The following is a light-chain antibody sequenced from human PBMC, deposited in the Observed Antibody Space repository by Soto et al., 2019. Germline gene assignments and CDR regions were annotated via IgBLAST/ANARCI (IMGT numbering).Light chain of an antibody. V-gene: IGKV1-5*03. Sequence: DIQMTQSPSTLSGSVGDRVTLTCRASQSISTWLAWYQQKPGKAPKLLIYKASGLESGVPSRFSGSGSGTEFTLTISSLQPDDFATYYCQQYNSYSIWTFGQGTKVDI. CDR2: KAS. CDR3: QQYNSYSIWT. J-gene: IGKJ1*01. CDR1: QSISTW.